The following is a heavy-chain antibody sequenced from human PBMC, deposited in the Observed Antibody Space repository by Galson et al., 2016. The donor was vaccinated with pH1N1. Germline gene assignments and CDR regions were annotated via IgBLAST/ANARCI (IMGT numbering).Heavy chain of an antibody. CDR1: GGTFSNSA. CDR2: VSPIFGSI. CDR3: ATAGPLVREILYYSYAMDV. D-gene: IGHD3-10*01. V-gene: IGHV1-69*06. Sequence: SVKVSCKASGGTFSNSAISWVRQAPGQVLEWMGGVSPIFGSINYAQRFQGRVTVSADIFTNTAYMELSRLRSEDTAIYYCATAGPLVREILYYSYAMDVWGQGTTVTVSS. J-gene: IGHJ6*02.